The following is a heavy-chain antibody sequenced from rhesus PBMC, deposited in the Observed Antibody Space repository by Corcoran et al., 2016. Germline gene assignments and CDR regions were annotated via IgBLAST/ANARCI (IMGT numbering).Heavy chain of an antibody. CDR1: GGPISSNY. CDR2: TYGGSGCT. V-gene: IGHV4-147*01. D-gene: IGHD3-28*01. J-gene: IGHJ4*01. Sequence: QVQLQESGPGLVKPSETLSLTWAVSGGPISSNYWSWIRQSPGKGLEWIGYTYGGSGCTRYNPSRMSRCTISTDTSKNQFSLKLSAVTAADTAVYYWARLLVVIKGEYFDYWGQGVLVTVSS. CDR3: ARLLVVIKGEYFDY.